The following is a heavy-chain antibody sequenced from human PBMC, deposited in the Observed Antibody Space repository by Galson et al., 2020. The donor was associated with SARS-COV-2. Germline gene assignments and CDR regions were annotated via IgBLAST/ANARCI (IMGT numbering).Heavy chain of an antibody. V-gene: IGHV4-59*01. J-gene: IGHJ6*02. CDR3: ASNGGADIAAAHYYGMDV. D-gene: IGHD6-13*01. Sequence: SETLSLTCTVSGGSIGTYFWNWVRLPPGRPLEWIGYVLHSGATNYNPSLKSRVIISVDTSNNLLSLRLDSVSAADTAVYYCASNGGADIAAAHYYGMDVWGQGTTVTVSS. CDR1: GGSIGTYF. CDR2: VLHSGAT.